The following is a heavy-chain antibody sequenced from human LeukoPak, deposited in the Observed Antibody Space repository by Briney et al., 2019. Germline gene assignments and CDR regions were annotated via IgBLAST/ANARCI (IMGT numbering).Heavy chain of an antibody. CDR2: IWYDGSNT. J-gene: IGHJ4*02. CDR1: GFTFSSYG. CDR3: ARDRSTTHFDY. Sequence: GGSLRLSCAASGFTFSSYGMHCVRQAPGKGLEWVAMIWYDGSNTYYADSVKGRFTISRDNSKNTLFLQMDSLRAEDTAVYYCARDRSTTHFDYWGQGTLVTVSS. D-gene: IGHD5/OR15-5a*01. V-gene: IGHV3-33*01.